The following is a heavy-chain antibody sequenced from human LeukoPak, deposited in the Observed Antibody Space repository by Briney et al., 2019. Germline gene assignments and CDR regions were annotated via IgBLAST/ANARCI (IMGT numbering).Heavy chain of an antibody. CDR1: GGSISSYF. V-gene: IGHV4-59*08. J-gene: IGHJ3*02. CDR2: IYYSVST. Sequence: SETLSLTCTVSGGSISSYFWSWIWQPPGKSLEWIGYIYYSVSTNYNPSLKSRVTISVDTSENQFSLRLSSVTAADTAVYYCARPYSSGWYGAFDIWGQGTMVTVSS. D-gene: IGHD6-19*01. CDR3: ARPYSSGWYGAFDI.